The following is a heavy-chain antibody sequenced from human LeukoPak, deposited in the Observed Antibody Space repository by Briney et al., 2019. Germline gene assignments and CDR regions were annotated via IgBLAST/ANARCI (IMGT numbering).Heavy chain of an antibody. CDR2: IYYSGST. CDR1: GGSISSYY. J-gene: IGHJ3*02. V-gene: IGHV4-59*08. Sequence: SETLSLTCTVSGGSISSYYWSWIRQPPGRGLEWIGYIYYSGSTNYNPSLKGRVTISVDTSKNQFSLKLSSVTAADTAVYYCARHDNYSRAFDIWGQGTMVTVSS. CDR3: ARHDNYSRAFDI. D-gene: IGHD4-11*01.